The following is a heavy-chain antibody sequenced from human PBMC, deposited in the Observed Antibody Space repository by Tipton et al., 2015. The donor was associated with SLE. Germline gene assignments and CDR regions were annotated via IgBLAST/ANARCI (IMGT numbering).Heavy chain of an antibody. J-gene: IGHJ4*02. D-gene: IGHD1-14*01. Sequence: SLRLSCAASGFTFSSSEFNWVRQAPGKGLEWVSYTSGSGSFTSYADSVRGRFTMSRDNTKNSLYLQMNSLRDEDTAIYYCATDEAGIRDFDDWGQGTLVTVSS. CDR2: TSGSGSFT. V-gene: IGHV3-48*03. CDR1: GFTFSSSE. CDR3: ATDEAGIRDFDD.